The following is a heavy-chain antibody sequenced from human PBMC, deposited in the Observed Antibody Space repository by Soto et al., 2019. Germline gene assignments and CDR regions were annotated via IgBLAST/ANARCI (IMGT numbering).Heavy chain of an antibody. J-gene: IGHJ3*01. V-gene: IGHV3-30*18. CDR1: GFTFNNYG. CDR2: ISNDGNDK. D-gene: IGHD6-13*01. CDR3: AKDXGIAASHGID. Sequence: QVQLVESGGGVVQPGRSLRLSCAASGFTFNNYGMHWVRQAPGKGLEWVAAISNDGNDKYYADSVKGRLTISRDNSKNTVYLQMNSLRAEDTAVYHCAKDXGIAASHGIDWGQGTMVTVSS.